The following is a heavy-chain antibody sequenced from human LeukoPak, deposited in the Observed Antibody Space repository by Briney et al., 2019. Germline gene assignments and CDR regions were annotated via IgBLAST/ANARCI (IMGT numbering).Heavy chain of an antibody. CDR1: GGSFSGYY. V-gene: IGHV4-59*01. CDR2: IYYSGST. D-gene: IGHD2-15*01. Sequence: SETLSLTCAVYGGSFSGYYWSWIRQPPGKGLEWIGYIYYSGSTNYNPSLKSRVTISVDTSKNQFSLKLSSVTAADTAVYYCASRWGLGCSGGSCTNAFDIWGQGTMVTVSS. J-gene: IGHJ3*02. CDR3: ASRWGLGCSGGSCTNAFDI.